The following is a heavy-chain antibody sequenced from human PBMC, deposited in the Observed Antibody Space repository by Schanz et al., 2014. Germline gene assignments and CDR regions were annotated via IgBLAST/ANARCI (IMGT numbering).Heavy chain of an antibody. CDR3: TRGLACTSSSCYEYFDS. V-gene: IGHV1-8*01. CDR2: TNPITGYS. CDR1: GYIFTSYD. J-gene: IGHJ4*02. Sequence: QVQLVQSGAEVKKPGASVKVSCKASGYIFTSYDINWVRQATGQGPEWMGWTNPITGYSGYAQKFQGRLTLTRSTSISTAYMELSSLTSEDTAVYYCTRGLACTSSSCYEYFDSWGQGTLVTVSS. D-gene: IGHD2-2*01.